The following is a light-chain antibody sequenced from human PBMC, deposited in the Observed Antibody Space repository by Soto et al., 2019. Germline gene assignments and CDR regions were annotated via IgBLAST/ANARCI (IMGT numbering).Light chain of an antibody. CDR1: QRISSP. J-gene: IGKJ3*01. V-gene: IGKV1-39*01. Sequence: IQMTHSPAALSASVGDSFTITSRASQRISSPFTWYHHKRGEARTVLVYASSRLQGGAELRFSCSGSGTEVILSSKRLQSEDYATYYCQQSYSTRRTFGPGTMLDI. CDR3: QQSYSTRRT. CDR2: ASS.